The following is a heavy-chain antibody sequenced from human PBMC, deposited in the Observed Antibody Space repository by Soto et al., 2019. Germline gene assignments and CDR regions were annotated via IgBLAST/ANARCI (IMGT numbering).Heavy chain of an antibody. CDR3: ARGDYYGSGSYFFGMDV. J-gene: IGHJ6*04. V-gene: IGHV1-18*01. CDR2: ISAYNGNT. Sequence: QVPLVQSGAEVKKPGASVKVSCKASGYTFTSYGIIWVRQAPGQGLEWMGWISAYNGNTNYAQKLQGRVTMTTDTSTSTAYMELRSLRSDDTAVYYCARGDYYGSGSYFFGMDVWGKGTTVTVSS. CDR1: GYTFTSYG. D-gene: IGHD3-10*01.